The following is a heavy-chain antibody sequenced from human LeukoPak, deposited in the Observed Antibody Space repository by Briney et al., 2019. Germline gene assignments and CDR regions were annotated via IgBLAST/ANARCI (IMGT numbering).Heavy chain of an antibody. CDR2: ISAYNGNT. CDR1: GYTFTSYG. Sequence: ASVKVSCKASGYTFTSYGISWVRQAPGQGLEWMGWISAYNGNTNYAQKLQGRVTMTTDTSTSTAYMELRSLRSDDTAVYYCARDLDIVGATKQQSDAFDIWGQGTMVTVSS. D-gene: IGHD1-26*01. CDR3: ARDLDIVGATKQQSDAFDI. V-gene: IGHV1-18*01. J-gene: IGHJ3*02.